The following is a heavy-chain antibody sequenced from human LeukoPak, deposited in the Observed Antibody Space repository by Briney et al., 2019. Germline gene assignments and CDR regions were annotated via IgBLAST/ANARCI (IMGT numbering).Heavy chain of an antibody. J-gene: IGHJ5*02. V-gene: IGHV1-69*05. Sequence: SVKVSCKASGGTFSSYAISWVRQAPGQGLEWMGEIIPIFGTANYAQKFQGRVTITTDESTSTDYMELSSMRSEDTAVYYCARDNYAGANWFDPWGQGTLVTVYS. CDR2: IIPIFGTA. CDR3: ARDNYAGANWFDP. D-gene: IGHD1-7*01. CDR1: GGTFSSYA.